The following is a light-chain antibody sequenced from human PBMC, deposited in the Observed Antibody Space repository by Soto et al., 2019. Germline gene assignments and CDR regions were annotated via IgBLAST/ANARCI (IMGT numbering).Light chain of an antibody. CDR1: QRVSSNS. V-gene: IGKV3-20*01. J-gene: IGKJ3*01. Sequence: EIVLTQSPGTLSLSPGERATLSCRASQRVSSNSLAWYQQKPGQAPRLLIYGASSRATGIPDRFSGSGSGTDFTLTISRLEPEDFAVYYCQQYGTSPITFGPGTKVYIK. CDR2: GAS. CDR3: QQYGTSPIT.